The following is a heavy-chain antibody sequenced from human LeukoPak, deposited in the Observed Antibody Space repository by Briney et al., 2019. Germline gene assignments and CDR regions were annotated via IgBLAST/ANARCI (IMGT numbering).Heavy chain of an antibody. CDR1: EYTFTDYY. Sequence: ASVKVSCKASEYTFTDYYMHWVRQAPGQGLEWMGWINPNSGVSNYAQKFRGRVTMTRDTSISTAYMELSRLTSDDTAVYYCARVKGRVFGVIATKERYFDYWGQGTLVTVSS. D-gene: IGHD3-3*01. J-gene: IGHJ4*02. CDR3: ARVKGRVFGVIATKERYFDY. CDR2: INPNSGVS. V-gene: IGHV1-2*02.